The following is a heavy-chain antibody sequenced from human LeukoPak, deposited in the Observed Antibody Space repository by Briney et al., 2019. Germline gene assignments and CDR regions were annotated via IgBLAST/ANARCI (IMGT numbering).Heavy chain of an antibody. D-gene: IGHD3-3*01. J-gene: IGHJ4*02. CDR3: ARGDFWSGWDY. V-gene: IGHV4-59*11. CDR1: GGSISSHY. Sequence: PSETLSLTCTVSGGSISSHYWSWIRQPPGKGLEWIGYIYYSGSTKYNPSLKSRVTITVDTSKNQFSLNLSSVTAADTAVYYCARGDFWSGWDYWGQGTLVTVSS. CDR2: IYYSGST.